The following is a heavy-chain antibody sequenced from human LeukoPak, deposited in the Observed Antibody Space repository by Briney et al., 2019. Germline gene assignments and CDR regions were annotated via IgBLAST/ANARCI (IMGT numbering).Heavy chain of an antibody. V-gene: IGHV1-69*06. CDR1: GYTFTSYY. J-gene: IGHJ4*02. D-gene: IGHD2-21*01. Sequence: SVKVSCKASGYTFTSYYMHWVRQAPGQGLEWMGGIIPIFGTANYAQKFQGRVTITADKSTGTAYMELSSLRSEDTAVYYCARDGGGETPHDYWGQGTLVTVSS. CDR2: IIPIFGTA. CDR3: ARDGGGETPHDY.